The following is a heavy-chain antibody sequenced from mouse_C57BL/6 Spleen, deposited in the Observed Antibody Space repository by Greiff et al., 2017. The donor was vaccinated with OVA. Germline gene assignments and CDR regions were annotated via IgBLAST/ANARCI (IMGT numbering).Heavy chain of an antibody. CDR2: IWSGGST. CDR3: ASPSHYYGSSYDWYFDV. J-gene: IGHJ1*03. CDR1: GFSLTSYG. Sequence: VMLVESGPGLVQPSQSLSITCTVSGFSLTSYGVHWVRQSPGKGLEWLGVIWSGGSTDYNAAFISRLSISKDNSKSQVFFKMNSLQADDTAIYYCASPSHYYGSSYDWYFDVWGTGTTVTVSS. V-gene: IGHV2-2*01. D-gene: IGHD1-1*01.